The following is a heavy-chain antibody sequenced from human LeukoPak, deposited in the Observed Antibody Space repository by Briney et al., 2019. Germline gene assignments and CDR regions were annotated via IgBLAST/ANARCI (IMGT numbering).Heavy chain of an antibody. Sequence: ASVKVSCKVSGYTLTELSMHWVRQAPGKGLEWMGGFDPEDGETIYAQKFQGRVTMTEDTSTDTAYMELRSLRSGDTAVYYCARSSSSSQGRSYYYYYYYMDVWGKGTTVTVSS. CDR1: GYTLTELS. V-gene: IGHV1-24*01. D-gene: IGHD6-6*01. J-gene: IGHJ6*03. CDR3: ARSSSSSQGRSYYYYYYYMDV. CDR2: FDPEDGET.